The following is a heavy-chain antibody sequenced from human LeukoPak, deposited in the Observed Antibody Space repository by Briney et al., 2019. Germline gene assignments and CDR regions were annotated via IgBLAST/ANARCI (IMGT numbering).Heavy chain of an antibody. CDR3: ARGQEGFDY. CDR1: GYTFTSNY. CDR2: IYPRDGST. J-gene: IGHJ4*02. Sequence: GASVKVSCKASGYTFTSNYIHWVRQAPGQGLEWMGMIYPRDGSTSYAQKFQGRVTVTRDTSTGTVHMELSGLRSEDTAVYYCARGQEGFDYWGQGTLVTVSS. V-gene: IGHV1-46*01.